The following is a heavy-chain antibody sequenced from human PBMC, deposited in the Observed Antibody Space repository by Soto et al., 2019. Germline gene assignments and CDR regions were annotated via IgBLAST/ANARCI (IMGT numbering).Heavy chain of an antibody. D-gene: IGHD3-10*01. CDR1: GFTFSSYA. V-gene: IGHV3-30-3*01. J-gene: IGHJ6*02. CDR3: ARDPSSSPGSLDYYYYGMDV. CDR2: ISYDGSNK. Sequence: GGSLRLSCAASGFTFSSYAMHWVRQAPGKGLEWVAVISYDGSNKYYADSVKGRFTISRDNSKNTLYLQMNSLRAEDTAVYYCARDPSSSPGSLDYYYYGMDVWGQGTTVTVSS.